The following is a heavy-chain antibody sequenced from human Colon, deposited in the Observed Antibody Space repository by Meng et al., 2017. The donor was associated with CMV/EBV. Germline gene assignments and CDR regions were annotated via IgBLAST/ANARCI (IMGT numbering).Heavy chain of an antibody. CDR2: ISGTGGNT. CDR3: AKADYYDGSGYYFDY. V-gene: IGHV3-23*01. J-gene: IGHJ4*02. Sequence: SGFAFSAYAVGWVRQAPGKGLEWVSSISGTGGNTYYADSVKGRFTISRDDSHNTLFLHMNSLRAEDTAVYYCAKADYYDGSGYYFDYWGQGTLVTVSS. CDR1: GFAFSAYA. D-gene: IGHD3-22*01.